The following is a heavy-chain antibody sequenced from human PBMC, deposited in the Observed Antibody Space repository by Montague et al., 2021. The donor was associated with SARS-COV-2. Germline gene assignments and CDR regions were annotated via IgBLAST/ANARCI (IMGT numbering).Heavy chain of an antibody. D-gene: IGHD3-22*01. V-gene: IGHV4-34*01. Sequence: SETLSLTCAVYGGSFSGYYWSWIRQPPGKGLEWIGEINHSGSTKYNPSLKSRVTISVDTSKNQFSLKLSSVTAADTAVYYCARISRNSGSVGVFDIWGQGTLVTVS. CDR2: INHSGST. CDR1: GGSFSGYY. J-gene: IGHJ3*02. CDR3: ARISRNSGSVGVFDI.